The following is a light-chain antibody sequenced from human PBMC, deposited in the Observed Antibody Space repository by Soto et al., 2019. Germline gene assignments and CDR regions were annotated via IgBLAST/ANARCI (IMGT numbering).Light chain of an antibody. CDR1: SSNIGSNY. V-gene: IGLV1-47*01. CDR3: AAWDRSLTGEV. J-gene: IGLJ2*01. Sequence: QSVLTQPPSASGTPGQRVTISCSGSSSNIGSNYVYWYQQLPGTAPKLLIYRNNQRPSGVPDRFSGSKSGTSASLAISGLRSEDEADYYCAAWDRSLTGEVFGGGTKVTVL. CDR2: RNN.